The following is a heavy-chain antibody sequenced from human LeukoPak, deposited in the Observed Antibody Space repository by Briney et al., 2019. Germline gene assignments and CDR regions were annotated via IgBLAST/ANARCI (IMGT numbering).Heavy chain of an antibody. Sequence: PGGSLRLSCAASGFTFSSYEMNWVRQAPGKGLEWVSYISSSGSTIYYADSVKGRFTISRDNAKNSLYLQMNSLRAEDTAVYYCARAGYCSRGTCYSGDYWGQGTLVTVSS. CDR2: ISSSGSTI. J-gene: IGHJ4*02. V-gene: IGHV3-48*03. CDR3: ARAGYCSRGTCYSGDY. D-gene: IGHD2-15*01. CDR1: GFTFSSYE.